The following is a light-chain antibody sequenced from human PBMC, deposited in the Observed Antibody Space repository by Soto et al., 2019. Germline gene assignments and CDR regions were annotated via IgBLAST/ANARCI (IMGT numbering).Light chain of an antibody. J-gene: IGLJ1*01. Sequence: QSALTQPASVSWSPGQSITISCTGTSSDVGSYNLVSWYQQHPGKAPKLMIYEGSKRPSGVSNRFSGSKSGNTASLTISGLQAEDEADYYCCSYAGSSWVFGTGTKLTVL. CDR1: SSDVGSYNL. CDR2: EGS. CDR3: CSYAGSSWV. V-gene: IGLV2-23*01.